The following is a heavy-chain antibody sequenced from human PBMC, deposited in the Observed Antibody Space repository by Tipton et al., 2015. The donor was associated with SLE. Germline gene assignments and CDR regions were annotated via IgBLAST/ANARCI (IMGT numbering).Heavy chain of an antibody. V-gene: IGHV4-59*11. CDR1: GGSIDYHY. D-gene: IGHD3-3*01. J-gene: IGHJ5*02. Sequence: TLSLTCTVSGGSIDYHYWSWIRQTPGKGLEYIGFIHYSGKTDSHPPPKSRVTMSVDTSKNQFSLRLSSVTTADTAVYYCARGFLEMFDPWGPGTLVTVSS. CDR2: IHYSGKT. CDR3: ARGFLEMFDP.